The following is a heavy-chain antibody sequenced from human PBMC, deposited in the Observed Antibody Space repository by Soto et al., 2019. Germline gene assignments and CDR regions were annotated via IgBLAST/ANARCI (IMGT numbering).Heavy chain of an antibody. V-gene: IGHV4-34*01. D-gene: IGHD2-2*01. CDR3: ARGRYQFGY. Sequence: SETLSLTCAVYGGSFSGYYWSWIRQPPGKGLEWIGEINHSGSTNYNPSLKSRVTISVDTSKNQFSLKLSSVTAADTAVYYCARGRYQFGYWGQGTLVTVSS. J-gene: IGHJ4*02. CDR2: INHSGST. CDR1: GGSFSGYY.